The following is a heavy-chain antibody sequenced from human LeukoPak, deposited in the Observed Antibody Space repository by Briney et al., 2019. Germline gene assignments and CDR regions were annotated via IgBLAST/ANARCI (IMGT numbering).Heavy chain of an antibody. D-gene: IGHD2-15*01. CDR1: GGSISSYY. Sequence: SETLSLTCAVSGGSISSYYWSWIRQPPGKGLEWIGYIYYSGTTNYNPSLKSRVTISVDTSKNQFSLNLISVTAADTAVYFCARGRGGGGSSNNWFDPWGQGTLVTVSS. CDR2: IYYSGTT. J-gene: IGHJ5*02. CDR3: ARGRGGGGSSNNWFDP. V-gene: IGHV4-59*12.